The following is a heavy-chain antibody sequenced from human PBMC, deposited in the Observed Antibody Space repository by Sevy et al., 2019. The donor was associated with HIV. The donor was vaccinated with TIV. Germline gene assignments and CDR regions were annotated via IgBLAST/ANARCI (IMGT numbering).Heavy chain of an antibody. D-gene: IGHD3-22*01. CDR1: GFTFSSYA. Sequence: GGSLRLSCAASGFTFSSYAMSWVRQAPGKGLEWVSAISGSGGSTYYADSVKGRFTISRDNSKNTLYLQMNSLRAEDTAVYYCAKESPGYNYDSCGSLDYWGQGTLVTVSS. CDR2: ISGSGGST. V-gene: IGHV3-23*01. J-gene: IGHJ4*02. CDR3: AKESPGYNYDSCGSLDY.